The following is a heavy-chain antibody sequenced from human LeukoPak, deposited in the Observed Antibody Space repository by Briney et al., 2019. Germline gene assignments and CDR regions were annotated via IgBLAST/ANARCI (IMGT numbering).Heavy chain of an antibody. CDR2: IYTSGST. V-gene: IGHV4-4*07. Sequence: ASETLSLTCTVSGGSISSYYWSWIRQPAGKGLEWIGRIYTSGSTNYNPSLKSRVTMSVDTSKNQFSLKLCSVTAADTAVYYCARGPYSSSWYEEGRRWFDPWGQGTPVTVSS. D-gene: IGHD6-13*01. CDR1: GGSISSYY. CDR3: ARGPYSSSWYEEGRRWFDP. J-gene: IGHJ5*02.